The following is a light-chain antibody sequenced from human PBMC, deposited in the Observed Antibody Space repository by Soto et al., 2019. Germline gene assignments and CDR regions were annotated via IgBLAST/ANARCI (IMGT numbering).Light chain of an antibody. J-gene: IGKJ4*01. CDR3: QQRSSWPSLT. CDR2: DAS. V-gene: IGKV3-11*01. CDR1: QSVSRY. Sequence: EIVFTQSPATLSLSPGERATISCRASQSVSRYLAWYQQKPGQAPRLLIYDASNRATGIPARFSGSGSGTDFTLTISSLXPEDFAVYYCQQRSSWPSLTFGGGTKVDIK.